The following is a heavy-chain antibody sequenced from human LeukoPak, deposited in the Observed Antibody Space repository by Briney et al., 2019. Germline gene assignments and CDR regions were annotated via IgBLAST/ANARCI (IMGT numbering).Heavy chain of an antibody. V-gene: IGHV4-39*01. Sequence: SETLSLTCTVSGGSISSSSYYWGWIRQPPGKGLEWIGSIYYSGSTYYNPSLKSRVTISVDTSKNQFSLKLSSVTAADTAVYCCARRAGAFDYWGQGTQVTVSS. CDR3: ARRAGAFDY. D-gene: IGHD4/OR15-4a*01. CDR2: IYYSGST. CDR1: GGSISSSSYY. J-gene: IGHJ4*02.